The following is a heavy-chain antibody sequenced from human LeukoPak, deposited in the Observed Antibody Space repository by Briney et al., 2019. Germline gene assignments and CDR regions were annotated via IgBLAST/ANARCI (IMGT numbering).Heavy chain of an antibody. CDR1: GYTLTELS. J-gene: IGHJ5*02. CDR2: FDPEDGET. Sequence: GASVKVSCKVSGYTLTELSMHWVRQAPGKGLEWMGGFDPEDGETIYAQKFQGRVTMTEDTSTDTAYMELSSLRPEDTAVYYCATGGAAAGLNWFDPWGQGTLVTVSS. V-gene: IGHV1-24*01. CDR3: ATGGAAAGLNWFDP. D-gene: IGHD6-13*01.